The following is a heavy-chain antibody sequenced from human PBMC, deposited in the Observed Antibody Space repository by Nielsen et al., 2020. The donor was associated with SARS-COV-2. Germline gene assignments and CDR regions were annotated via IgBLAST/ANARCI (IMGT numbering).Heavy chain of an antibody. CDR3: ARSAAYYDFWSGYSLDS. D-gene: IGHD3-3*01. V-gene: IGHV4-59*08. CDR2: IYYSGST. Sequence: SETLTLTCTVSGGPISSYYWSWIRQPPGKGLEWIGYIYYSGSTNYNPSLKSRLTISVDTSRNQFSLNLRSVTAADTAVYYCARSAAYYDFWSGYSLDSWGQGSLVTVSS. J-gene: IGHJ4*02. CDR1: GGPISSYY.